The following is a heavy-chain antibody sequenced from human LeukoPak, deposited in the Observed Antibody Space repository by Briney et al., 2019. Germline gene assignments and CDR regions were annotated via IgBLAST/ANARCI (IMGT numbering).Heavy chain of an antibody. Sequence: GGSLRLSCAASGFTFSDYNMNWVRQAPGKGLEWVSSISSSSTYIYYADSVKGRFTISRDNAKNSLYLQMNSLRAADTAVYYCRPFGEVAKGEGDYWGQGTLVTVSS. CDR1: GFTFSDYN. CDR3: RPFGEVAKGEGDY. V-gene: IGHV3-21*01. D-gene: IGHD3-16*01. CDR2: ISSSSTYI. J-gene: IGHJ4*02.